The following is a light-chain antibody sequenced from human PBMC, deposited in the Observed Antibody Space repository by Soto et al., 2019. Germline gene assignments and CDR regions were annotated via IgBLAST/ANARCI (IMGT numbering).Light chain of an antibody. CDR2: DAS. CDR3: QQRSNWPPIT. J-gene: IGKJ5*01. CDR1: QNISIY. Sequence: EVVLTQSPGTLSLSPGERATLSCRASQNISIYLAWYQQKPGQAPRLLIYDASNRATDIPARFSGSGSGTDFSLTISRLEPEDFAVYYCQQRSNWPPITFGQGTRPEVK. V-gene: IGKV3-11*01.